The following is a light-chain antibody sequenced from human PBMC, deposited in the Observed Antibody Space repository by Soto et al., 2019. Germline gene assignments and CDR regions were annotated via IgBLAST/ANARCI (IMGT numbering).Light chain of an antibody. CDR3: CSYVGSSTLV. CDR2: EVT. J-gene: IGLJ2*01. Sequence: QSALTQPASVSGSPGQSITISCTGTSSDVGSYNLVSWYQQHPGKAPKLMIYEVTKRPSGVSNRFSGSKSGNTASLTLSGLQAEDEADYYCCSYVGSSTLVFGGGTKVTVL. V-gene: IGLV2-23*02. CDR1: SSDVGSYNL.